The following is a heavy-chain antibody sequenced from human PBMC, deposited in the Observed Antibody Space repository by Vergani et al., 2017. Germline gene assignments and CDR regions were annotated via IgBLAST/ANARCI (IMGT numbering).Heavy chain of an antibody. D-gene: IGHD3-16*01. CDR2: ISSSGSTI. CDR1: GFTFSSYE. J-gene: IGHJ6*02. CDR3: ARTPIRFGLYYYYYGMDV. Sequence: EVQLVESGGGLVQPGGSLRLSRAASGFTFSSYEMNWVRQAPGKGLEWVSYISSSGSTIYYADSVKGRFTISRDNAKNSLYLQMNSLRAEDTAVYYCARTPIRFGLYYYYYGMDVWGQGTTVTVSS. V-gene: IGHV3-48*03.